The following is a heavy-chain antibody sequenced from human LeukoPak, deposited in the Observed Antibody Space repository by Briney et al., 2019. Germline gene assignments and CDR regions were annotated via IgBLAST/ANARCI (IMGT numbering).Heavy chain of an antibody. V-gene: IGHV1-18*01. CDR3: ARGSFYDSSTRYYVDCFDP. CDR2: IIAFIGNT. CDR1: GYTFTSYG. J-gene: IGHJ5*02. Sequence: ASVKVSCKASGYTFTSYGISWVRQAPGQGLEWMGWIIAFIGNTNYAQKLQGRVTMTTDKSTSTAYMELSSLRSDDTAVYYSARGSFYDSSTRYYVDCFDPWGQGTLVTVSS. D-gene: IGHD2-2*01.